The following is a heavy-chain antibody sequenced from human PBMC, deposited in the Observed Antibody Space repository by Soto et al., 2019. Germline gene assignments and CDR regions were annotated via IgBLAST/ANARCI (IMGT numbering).Heavy chain of an antibody. CDR1: GFTYSTYT. CDR3: VRVLVSSTEYTWNYGTYFDY. V-gene: IGHV3-30-3*01. CDR2: ISYDGNNK. Sequence: GGSLRLSCAASGFTYSTYTMHWVRQAPGKGLKWVTVISYDGNNKFYADSVKGRFTISRDSTKQTLYLQMNSQRPDDTAMYYCVRVLVSSTEYTWNYGTYFDYLGQGDLVTV. D-gene: IGHD1-7*01. J-gene: IGHJ4*02.